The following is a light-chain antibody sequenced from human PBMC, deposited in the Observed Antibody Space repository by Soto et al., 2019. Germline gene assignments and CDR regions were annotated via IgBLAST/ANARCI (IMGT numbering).Light chain of an antibody. CDR3: TSYTNSSTYV. CDR1: SSDVGAYKY. Sequence: QSVLTQPASVSGSPGESITISCTGTSSDVGAYKYVSWYQQHPGKAPKLIIYEVRYRPSGISKRFSGSKSGNTASLTISGLQAEDEADYYCTSYTNSSTYVFGTGTKATVL. V-gene: IGLV2-14*01. CDR2: EVR. J-gene: IGLJ1*01.